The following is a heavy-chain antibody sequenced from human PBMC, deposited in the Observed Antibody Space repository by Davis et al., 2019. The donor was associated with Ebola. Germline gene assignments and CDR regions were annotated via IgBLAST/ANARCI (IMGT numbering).Heavy chain of an antibody. CDR1: GYTFTSYY. Sequence: SVKVSCKASGYTFTSYYMHWVRQAPGQGLEWMGWIIPIFGTANYAQKFQGRVTITADESTSTAYMELSSLRSDDTAVYYCARATDYDFWSGYSNWFDPWGQGTLVTVSS. CDR2: IIPIFGTA. D-gene: IGHD3-3*01. J-gene: IGHJ5*02. V-gene: IGHV1-69*13. CDR3: ARATDYDFWSGYSNWFDP.